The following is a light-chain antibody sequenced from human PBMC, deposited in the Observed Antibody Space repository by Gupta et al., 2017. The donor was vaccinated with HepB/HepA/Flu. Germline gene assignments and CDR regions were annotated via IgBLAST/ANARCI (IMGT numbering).Light chain of an antibody. CDR3: QQDNDWPLS. CDR2: VAS. J-gene: IGKJ4*01. Sequence: EIVLTQSPGTLSLSPGERATLSCRASQNVRRNLACYQQKPGQPPRLLMYVASTRASTVPARFSGTGSGTDFTLTISSLQSEDFGVYFCQQDNDWPLSFGGGTKVEIK. V-gene: IGKV3-15*01. CDR1: QNVRRN.